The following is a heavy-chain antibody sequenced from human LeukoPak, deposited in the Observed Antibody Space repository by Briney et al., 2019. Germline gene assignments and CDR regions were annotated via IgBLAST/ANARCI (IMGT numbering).Heavy chain of an antibody. CDR1: GFTFSDYY. D-gene: IGHD6-19*01. CDR3: AEESSGWYDAAFDY. J-gene: IGHJ4*02. CDR2: ISSSGSTI. Sequence: PGGSLRLSCAASGFTFSDYYMSWIRQAPGKGLEWVSYISSSGSTIYYADSVKGRFTISRDNAKNSLYLQMNSLRAEDTAVYYCAEESSGWYDAAFDYWGQGTLVTVSS. V-gene: IGHV3-11*04.